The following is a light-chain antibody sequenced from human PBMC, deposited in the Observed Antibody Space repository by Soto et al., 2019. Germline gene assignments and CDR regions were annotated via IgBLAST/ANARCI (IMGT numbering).Light chain of an antibody. CDR2: DAS. J-gene: IGKJ5*01. V-gene: IGKV3-11*01. CDR1: QSVSGNY. Sequence: EIVLTQSPGTLSLSPGERATLSCRASQSVSGNYLAWYQQKPGQAPRLLIYDASNRATGIPARFSGSGSGTDFTLTISSLEPEDFAVYYCQQRSNWPPAITFGQGTRLEI. CDR3: QQRSNWPPAIT.